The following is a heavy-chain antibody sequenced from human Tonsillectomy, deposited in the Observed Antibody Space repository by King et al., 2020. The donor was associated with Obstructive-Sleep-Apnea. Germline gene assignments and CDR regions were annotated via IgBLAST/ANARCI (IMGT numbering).Heavy chain of an antibody. Sequence: VQLVESGGGLVKPGGSLRLSCAASGFTFSDFYMSWIRQAPGKGLEWFAYISSVSDYTHYADSVKGRFTISRDNAKNSLYLQMNSLRAEDTAVYYCARGGYSSIRVYWGQGTLVTVSS. CDR3: ARGGYSSIRVY. CDR1: GFTFSDFY. V-gene: IGHV3-11*06. CDR2: ISSVSDYT. J-gene: IGHJ4*02. D-gene: IGHD6-13*01.